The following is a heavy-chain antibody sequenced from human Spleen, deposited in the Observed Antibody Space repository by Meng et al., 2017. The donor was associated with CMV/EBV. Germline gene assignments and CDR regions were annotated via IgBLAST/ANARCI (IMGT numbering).Heavy chain of an antibody. CDR1: GFALSSYA. CDR2: IDSGGST. D-gene: IGHD4-17*01. J-gene: IGHJ4*02. Sequence: EGQLGGSGGGAVRPGGSLRLSCAASGFALSSYAMSWVRQAPGKGLEWVSGIDSGGSTYYADSVKGRFTISRDNSKNTLYLQMNSLRAEDTAVYYCARGYGDYDWGQGTLVTVSS. CDR3: ARGYGDYD. V-gene: IGHV3-23*04.